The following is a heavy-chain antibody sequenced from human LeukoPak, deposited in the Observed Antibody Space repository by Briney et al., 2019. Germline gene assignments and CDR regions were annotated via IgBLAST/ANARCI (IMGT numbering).Heavy chain of an antibody. V-gene: IGHV1-69*01. CDR2: IIPIFGTA. J-gene: IGHJ6*02. CDR3: ARDGEYDIVVVPAAARPKYYYYGMDV. Sequence: VASVTVSCKASGGTFSSYAISWVRQAPGQGLEWMGGIIPIFGTANYAQKFQGRVTITADESTSTAYMELSSLRSEDTAVYYCARDGEYDIVVVPAAARPKYYYYGMDVWGQGTTVTVSS. CDR1: GGTFSSYA. D-gene: IGHD2-2*01.